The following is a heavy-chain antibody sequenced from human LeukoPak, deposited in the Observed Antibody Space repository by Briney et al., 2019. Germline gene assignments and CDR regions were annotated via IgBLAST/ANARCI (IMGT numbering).Heavy chain of an antibody. Sequence: GESLLISCQGSGYSFPIYWIAWVRQVPGKGPEWMGIIYPGNSDTGYGPSFQGQITIAADKSIRTACLQWSSLKASDTAMYYCARRSTYGSGTDYLFDYWGQGTLFTVSS. J-gene: IGHJ4*02. CDR3: ARRSTYGSGTDYLFDY. D-gene: IGHD3-10*01. CDR1: GYSFPIYW. V-gene: IGHV5-51*01. CDR2: IYPGNSDT.